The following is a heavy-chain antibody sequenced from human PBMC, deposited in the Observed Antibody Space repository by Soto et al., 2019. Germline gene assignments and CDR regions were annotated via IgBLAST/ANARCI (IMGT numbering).Heavy chain of an antibody. CDR1: GFSFSNYG. CDR3: VKAQERSAQYFAVVITAFDF. CDR2: ISHDGNSH. Sequence: GGSLRLSCEGSGFSFSNYGIHWVRQAPGKGLEWVAVISHDGNSHHLADSVRGRFTISRDNSKNTVFLHMTSLRREDSAVYHCVKAQERSAQYFAVVITAFDFWGQGTMVTVSS. V-gene: IGHV3-30*18. D-gene: IGHD3-22*01. J-gene: IGHJ3*01.